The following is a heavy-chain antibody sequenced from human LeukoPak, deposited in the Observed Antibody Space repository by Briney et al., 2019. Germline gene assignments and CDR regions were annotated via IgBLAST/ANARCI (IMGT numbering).Heavy chain of an antibody. J-gene: IGHJ4*02. CDR1: GVSISSNLW. CDR2: IHHSGSI. D-gene: IGHD6-13*01. V-gene: IGHV4-4*02. CDR3: ARVRGYSSSWTAGNFDY. Sequence: PSETLSLTCAVSGVSISSNLWWTWVRQPPGKGLEWIAEIHHSGSINYNPSLKSRVTISVDKAKNQFSLNLNSVTAADTAVYYCARVRGYSSSWTAGNFDYWGQGTLVTVSS.